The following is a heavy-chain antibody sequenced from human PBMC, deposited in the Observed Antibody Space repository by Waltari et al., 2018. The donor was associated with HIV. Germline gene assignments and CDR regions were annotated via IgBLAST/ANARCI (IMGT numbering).Heavy chain of an antibody. CDR3: ARGIDDSTGYMKNGFDY. CDR1: GGSISSGNYY. J-gene: IGHJ4*02. D-gene: IGHD3-22*01. Sequence: QVQLQEASPGLVKHSQTLSLTCTVSGGSISSGNYYWSWIRQPAGKGLEWIGRIFGSGGTNYNPSLKSRVTISVDTSKNQFSLRLSSLTAADTAVYFCARGIDDSTGYMKNGFDYWGQGTLVTVSS. V-gene: IGHV4-61*02. CDR2: IFGSGGT.